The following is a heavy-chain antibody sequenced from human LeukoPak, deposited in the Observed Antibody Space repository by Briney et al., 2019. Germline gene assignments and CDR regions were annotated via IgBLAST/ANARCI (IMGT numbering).Heavy chain of an antibody. V-gene: IGHV3-48*04. CDR3: ARDSGFLEWLLPFDY. Sequence: GSLRLSCAASGLSSSTYDMTWVRQAPGKGLEWVSYIGSSTRTMYYAESLKGRFAISRDNAKNSLYLQMNSLRAEDTAVYYCARDSGFLEWLLPFDYWGQGTLVTVSS. D-gene: IGHD3-3*01. J-gene: IGHJ4*02. CDR1: GLSSSTYD. CDR2: IGSSTRTM.